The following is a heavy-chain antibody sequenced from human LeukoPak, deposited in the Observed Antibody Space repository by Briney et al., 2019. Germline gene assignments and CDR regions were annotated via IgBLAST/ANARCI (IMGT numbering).Heavy chain of an antibody. J-gene: IGHJ4*02. Sequence: PGGSLRLSCAASGFTFSSYAMSWVRQAPGKGLEWVSAISGSGGSTYYADSVKGRFTISRDNSKNTLYLQMNSLRAEDTAVYYCAKSGGRYCSSTSCYPIDYWGQGTLVTVSS. CDR3: AKSGGRYCSSTSCYPIDY. CDR1: GFTFSSYA. D-gene: IGHD2-2*01. V-gene: IGHV3-23*01. CDR2: ISGSGGST.